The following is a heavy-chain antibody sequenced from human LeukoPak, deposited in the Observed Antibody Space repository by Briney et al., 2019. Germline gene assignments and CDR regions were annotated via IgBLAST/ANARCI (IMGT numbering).Heavy chain of an antibody. Sequence: SETLSLTCAVYGGSFSGYYWSWIRQPPGKGLEWIGEINYSGSTNYNPSLKSRVTISVDTSKNQFSLKLSSVTAADTAVYYCARTEVITILWPEMYYFDYWGQGTLVTVSS. J-gene: IGHJ4*02. CDR3: ARTEVITILWPEMYYFDY. V-gene: IGHV4-34*01. D-gene: IGHD3-9*01. CDR1: GGSFSGYY. CDR2: INYSGST.